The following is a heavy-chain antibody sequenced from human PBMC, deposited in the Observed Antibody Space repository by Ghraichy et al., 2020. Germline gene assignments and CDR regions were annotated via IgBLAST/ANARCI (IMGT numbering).Heavy chain of an antibody. V-gene: IGHV3-23*01. CDR1: GFTFSSYA. CDR2: ISAGGGGSK. CDR3: APRGGSYYADDY. D-gene: IGHD3-10*01. Sequence: GGSLRLSCAASGFTFSSYAITWVRQAPGKGLEWVSSISAGGGGSKYYADSVKGRFTISRDNSKNTLYLQMNSLRVEDTAVYYCAPRGGSYYADDYRGQGTLVIVSS. J-gene: IGHJ4*02.